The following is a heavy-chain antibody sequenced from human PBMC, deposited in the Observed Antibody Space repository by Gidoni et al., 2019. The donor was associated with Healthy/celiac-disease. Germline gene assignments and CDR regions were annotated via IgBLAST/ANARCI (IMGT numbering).Heavy chain of an antibody. J-gene: IGHJ4*02. CDR1: GFTFSTFN. CDR2: IGSSGAPI. CDR3: VRDYYDSSGYSEYFDY. D-gene: IGHD3-22*01. V-gene: IGHV3-48*01. Sequence: EVQLVESGGGLVQPGGSLRLSCAASGFTFSTFNMNWVRQAPGKGLEWVSHIGSSGAPIYYADSVKGRFTTSRDNAKNSLYLLMNSLRAEDTAVYYCVRDYYDSSGYSEYFDYWGQGTLVTVSS.